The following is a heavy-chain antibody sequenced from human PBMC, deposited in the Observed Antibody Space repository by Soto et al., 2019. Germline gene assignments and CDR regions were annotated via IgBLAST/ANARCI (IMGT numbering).Heavy chain of an antibody. Sequence: SLRLSCTTSGFTFGDYTLSWVRQAPGKGLEWVGFIRSKAYGGTTEYAASVKGRFTISRDDSKSIAYLQMNSLKTEDTAVYYFIKYKWLRLETLAGWGQGTPVTVSS. CDR2: IRSKAYGGTT. V-gene: IGHV3-49*04. D-gene: IGHD5-12*01. J-gene: IGHJ4*02. CDR3: IKYKWLRLETLAG. CDR1: GFTFGDYT.